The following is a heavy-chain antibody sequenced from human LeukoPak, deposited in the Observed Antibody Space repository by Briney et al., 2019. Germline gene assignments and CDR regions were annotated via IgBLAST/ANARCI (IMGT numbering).Heavy chain of an antibody. V-gene: IGHV4-39*01. J-gene: IGHJ4*02. CDR1: GGSISSSSYY. Sequence: SETLSLTCTVSGGSISSSSYYWGWIRQPPGKGLEWIGSIYYSGSTYYNPSLKSRVTISVDTSKNQFPLKLSSVTAADTAVYYCARHLTGYQSSYYFDYWGQGTLVTVSS. D-gene: IGHD3-9*01. CDR2: IYYSGST. CDR3: ARHLTGYQSSYYFDY.